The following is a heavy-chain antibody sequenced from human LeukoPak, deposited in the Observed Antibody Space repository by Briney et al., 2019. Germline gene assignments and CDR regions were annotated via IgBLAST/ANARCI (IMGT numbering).Heavy chain of an antibody. CDR2: IIPILGTA. CDR3: ARDLTGTNWFDP. CDR1: GGTFSSYA. V-gene: IGHV1-69*05. Sequence: ASVKVSCKASGGTFSSYAISWVRQAPGQGLEWMGGIIPILGTANYAQKFQGRVTITTDESTSTAYMELSSLGSEDTAVYYCARDLTGTNWFDPWGQGTLVTVSS. J-gene: IGHJ5*02. D-gene: IGHD1-7*01.